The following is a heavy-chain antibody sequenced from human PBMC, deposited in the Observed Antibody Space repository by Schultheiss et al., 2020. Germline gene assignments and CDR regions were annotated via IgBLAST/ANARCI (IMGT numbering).Heavy chain of an antibody. CDR2: ISSSSSYT. CDR3: ARYPAGDFYYYAMDV. V-gene: IGHV3-21*05. J-gene: IGHJ6*02. D-gene: IGHD3-10*01. CDR1: GFTFSSYS. Sequence: GGSLRLSCAASGFTFSSYSMSWIRQAPGKGLEWVSYISSSSSYTNYADSVKGRFTISRDNAKNSLYLQMSSLRAEDTAVYYCARYPAGDFYYYAMDVWGQGTTVTVSS.